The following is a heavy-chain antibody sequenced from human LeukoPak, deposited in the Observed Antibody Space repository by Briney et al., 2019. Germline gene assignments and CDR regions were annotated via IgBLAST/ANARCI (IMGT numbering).Heavy chain of an antibody. Sequence: GGSLRLSCAASGFAFTSDGMNWVRQAPGKGLEWLATISITGETTYYADSVKGRFTVSRDNSKNMVFLQMTSVRPDDTAVYFCANGGATYKRLPFWGQGTLVTVSS. D-gene: IGHD1-26*01. J-gene: IGHJ4*02. V-gene: IGHV3-23*01. CDR1: GFAFTSDG. CDR3: ANGGATYKRLPF. CDR2: ISITGETT.